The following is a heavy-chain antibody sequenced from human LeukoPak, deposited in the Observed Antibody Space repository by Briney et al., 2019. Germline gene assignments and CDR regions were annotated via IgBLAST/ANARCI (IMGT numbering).Heavy chain of an antibody. V-gene: IGHV3-23*01. J-gene: IGHJ4*02. CDR3: ARRWSFDY. D-gene: IGHD6-13*01. CDR2: ISGSGDST. CDR1: GFTLRSYD. Sequence: GGSLRLSCVASGFTLRSYDMNWVRQTPGKGLEWVSSISGSGDSTFYADSVKGRFSISRDNSKNTLYLQMNSLRPEDTAVYYCARRWSFDYWGQGTLVTVSS.